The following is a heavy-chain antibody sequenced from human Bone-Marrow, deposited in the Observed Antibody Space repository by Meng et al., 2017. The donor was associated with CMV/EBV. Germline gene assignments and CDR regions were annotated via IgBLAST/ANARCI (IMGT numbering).Heavy chain of an antibody. CDR2: IRFDGSNK. V-gene: IGHV3-30*02. CDR1: GFTFSSYD. D-gene: IGHD6-13*01. CDR3: ARVAAAGRGMDV. Sequence: GESLKISCATSGFTFSSYDMHWVRQAPGKGLEWVTFIRFDGSNKYTDSVKGRFTISRDNAKNSLFLQMNSLRAEDTAVYYCARVAAAGRGMDVWGPGTTVTVSS. J-gene: IGHJ6*02.